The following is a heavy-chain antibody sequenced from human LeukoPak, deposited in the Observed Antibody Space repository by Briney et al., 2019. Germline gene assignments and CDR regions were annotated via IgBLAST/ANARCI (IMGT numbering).Heavy chain of an antibody. V-gene: IGHV1-69*05. CDR1: GGTFSSYA. D-gene: IGHD1-14*01. J-gene: IGHJ5*02. Sequence: GASVKVSCKASGGTFSSYAISWVRQAPGQGLEWMGGIIPIFGTANNAQKFQGRVTITTDESTSTAYMELSSLRSEDTAVYYCAGGPEAFFNWFDPWGQGTLVTVSS. CDR3: AGGPEAFFNWFDP. CDR2: IIPIFGTA.